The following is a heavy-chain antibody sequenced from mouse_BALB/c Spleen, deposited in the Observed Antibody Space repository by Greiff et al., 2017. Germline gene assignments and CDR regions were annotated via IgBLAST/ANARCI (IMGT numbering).Heavy chain of an antibody. Sequence: VQLQQSGAELAKPGASVKMSCKASGYTFTSYWMHWVKQRPGQGLEWIGYINPSTGYTEYNQKFKDKATLTADKSSSTAYMQLSSLTSEDSAVYYCARSVIGYAMDYWGQGTSVTVSS. D-gene: IGHD2-13*01. J-gene: IGHJ4*01. CDR2: INPSTGYT. CDR3: ARSVIGYAMDY. V-gene: IGHV1-7*01. CDR1: GYTFTSYW.